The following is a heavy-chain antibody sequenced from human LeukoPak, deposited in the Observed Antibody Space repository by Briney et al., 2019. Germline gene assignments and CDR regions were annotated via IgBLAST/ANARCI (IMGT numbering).Heavy chain of an antibody. CDR1: GGSISSYY. V-gene: IGHV4-59*08. D-gene: IGHD6-6*01. CDR3: ARMYSSSSRRGFDP. J-gene: IGHJ5*02. CDR2: IYYSGST. Sequence: PSETLSLTCTASGGSISSYYWSWIRQPPGKGLEWIGYIYYSGSTNYNPSLKSRVTISVDTSKNQFSLKLSSVTAADTAVYYCARMYSSSSRRGFDPWGQGTLVTVSS.